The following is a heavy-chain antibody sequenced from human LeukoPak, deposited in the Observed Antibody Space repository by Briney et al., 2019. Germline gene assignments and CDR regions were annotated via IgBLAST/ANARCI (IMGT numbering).Heavy chain of an antibody. Sequence: SETLSLTCAVSGGSISSNSYYWGWIRQPPGKGLEWIGSIYYSGSTYYNPSLKSRVTISVDTSKNQFSLKLSSVTAADTAVYYCARGRGSGWYWFDPWGQGTLVTVSS. J-gene: IGHJ5*02. V-gene: IGHV4-39*01. D-gene: IGHD6-19*01. CDR1: GGSISSNSYY. CDR2: IYYSGST. CDR3: ARGRGSGWYWFDP.